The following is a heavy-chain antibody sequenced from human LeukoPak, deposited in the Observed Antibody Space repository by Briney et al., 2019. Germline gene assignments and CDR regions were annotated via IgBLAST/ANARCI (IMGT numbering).Heavy chain of an antibody. D-gene: IGHD3-16*02. V-gene: IGHV3-23*01. CDR1: GFTFSSYA. J-gene: IGHJ3*02. CDR2: ISGSGGST. CDR3: AKERRGENVWGSYRDAFDM. Sequence: PGGSLRLSCAASGFTFSSYAMTWVRQAPGKGLEWVSGISGSGGSTYYADSVKGRVTISRDNSKTTLYLQMNSLRAEDTAVYYCAKERRGENVWGSYRDAFDMWGQGTMVTVSS.